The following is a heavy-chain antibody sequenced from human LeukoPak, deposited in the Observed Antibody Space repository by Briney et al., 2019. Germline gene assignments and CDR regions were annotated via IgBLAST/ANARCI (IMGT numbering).Heavy chain of an antibody. D-gene: IGHD6-19*01. J-gene: IGHJ3*02. V-gene: IGHV3-23*01. CDR3: AKAKQWLDDAFDI. CDR2: ISGGGGTT. CDR1: GFTFTNYA. Sequence: GGSLRLSCAASGFTFTNYAMSWVRQAPGKGLEWVSAISGGGGTTFYADSVKGRFTISRDNAKNSLYLQMNSLRADDTAVYYCAKAKQWLDDAFDIWGQGTMVTVSS.